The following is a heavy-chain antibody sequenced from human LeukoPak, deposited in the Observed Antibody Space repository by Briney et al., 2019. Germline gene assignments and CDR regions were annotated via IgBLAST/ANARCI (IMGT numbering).Heavy chain of an antibody. V-gene: IGHV3-66*02. J-gene: IGHJ5*02. Sequence: PGGSLRLSCAASGFTVSSNYMSWVRQAPGKGLEWVSVIYSGGSAYYADSVKGRFTISSDNSKNTLYLQMNSLRAEDTAVYYCARETYSSSEGWFDPWGQGTLVTVSS. CDR3: ARETYSSSEGWFDP. D-gene: IGHD6-6*01. CDR1: GFTVSSNY. CDR2: IYSGGSA.